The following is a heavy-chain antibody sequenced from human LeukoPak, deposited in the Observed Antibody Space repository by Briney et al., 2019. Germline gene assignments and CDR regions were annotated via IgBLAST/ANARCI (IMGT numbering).Heavy chain of an antibody. Sequence: ASVKVSCKASGYTFTSYGISWVRQAPGQGLEWMGWISAYNGNTNYAQKLQGRVTMTTDTSTSTAYMELRSLRAEDTAVYYCAKSIPRVVTAKVPLDWFDPWGQGTLVTVSS. CDR3: AKSIPRVVTAKVPLDWFDP. D-gene: IGHD2-21*02. CDR1: GYTFTSYG. CDR2: ISAYNGNT. J-gene: IGHJ5*02. V-gene: IGHV1-18*04.